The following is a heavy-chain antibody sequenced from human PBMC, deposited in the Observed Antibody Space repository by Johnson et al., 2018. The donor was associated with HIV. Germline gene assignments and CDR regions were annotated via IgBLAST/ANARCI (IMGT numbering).Heavy chain of an antibody. CDR1: GFIFSTYA. J-gene: IGHJ3*02. CDR3: AKDLGGSKSDEWATDYYDWSTAYPVHDPRAVVGVFDI. Sequence: QVQLVESGGGLVQPGRSLRLSCAASGFIFSTYAMHWVRQVPGKGLEWVALISYDGTDKYYADYVKGRFTISRDNSKNTLYLQMNSLRSEAQAVYHWAKDLGGSKSDEWATDYYDWSTAYPVHDPRAVVGVFDIWGQGTMVTVSS. D-gene: IGHD3-3*01. V-gene: IGHV3-30*18. CDR2: ISYDGTDK.